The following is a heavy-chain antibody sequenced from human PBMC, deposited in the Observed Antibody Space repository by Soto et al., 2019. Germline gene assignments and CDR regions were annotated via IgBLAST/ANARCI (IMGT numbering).Heavy chain of an antibody. CDR3: AREGYYSGSGTYSPPRYYGMDV. D-gene: IGHD3-10*01. Sequence: ASVKVSCKASGYTFSIYGLSWVLQAPGQGLEWMGWISDYNGNTHYAQKFQGRVIMTTDTSTRTAYMELRSLRSDDTAVYFCAREGYYSGSGTYSPPRYYGMDVWGQGTAVTVS. CDR1: GYTFSIYG. V-gene: IGHV1-18*01. CDR2: ISDYNGNT. J-gene: IGHJ6*02.